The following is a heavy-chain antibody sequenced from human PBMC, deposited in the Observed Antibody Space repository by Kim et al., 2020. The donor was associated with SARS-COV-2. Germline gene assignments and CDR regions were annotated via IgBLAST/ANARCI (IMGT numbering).Heavy chain of an antibody. CDR3: ANKIYTAFDS. Sequence: SRTPYADSVKGRFTISRDNAKNTLYLQMNSWRAEDTAMYYCANKIYTAFDSWGQGTLVTVSS. J-gene: IGHJ4*02. CDR2: SRT. V-gene: IGHV3-74*01.